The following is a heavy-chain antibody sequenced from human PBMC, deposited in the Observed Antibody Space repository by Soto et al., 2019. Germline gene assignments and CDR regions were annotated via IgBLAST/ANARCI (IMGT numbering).Heavy chain of an antibody. V-gene: IGHV1-18*01. J-gene: IGHJ4*02. Sequence: ASVKVSCKASGYTFTSYGISWVRQAPGQGLEWMGWISAYNGNTNYAQKLQGRVTMTTDTSTSTAYMELRSLRSDDTAVYYCARDPWGGDIVVVVAANARLDYWGQGTLVTVSS. D-gene: IGHD2-15*01. CDR1: GYTFTSYG. CDR3: ARDPWGGDIVVVVAANARLDY. CDR2: ISAYNGNT.